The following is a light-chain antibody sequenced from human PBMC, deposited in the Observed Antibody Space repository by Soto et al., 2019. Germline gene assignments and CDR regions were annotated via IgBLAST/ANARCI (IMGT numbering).Light chain of an antibody. Sequence: QSVLTQPPSVSAAPGQKVTISCSGSSSNIGSNYVSWYQQLPGTAPKLLICDNNKRPSGIPDRFSGSKSGTSATLGITGLRTGDEADYYCGTWDSSLSAGVFGGGTQLTVL. CDR2: DNN. V-gene: IGLV1-51*01. CDR3: GTWDSSLSAGV. CDR1: SSNIGSNY. J-gene: IGLJ3*02.